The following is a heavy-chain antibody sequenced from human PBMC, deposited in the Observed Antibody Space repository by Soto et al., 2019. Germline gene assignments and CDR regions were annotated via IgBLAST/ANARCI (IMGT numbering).Heavy chain of an antibody. Sequence: GASVKVSCKVSGYTLTELSMHWVRQAPGKGLEWMGGFDPEDGETIYAQKFQGRVTMTEDTSTDTAYMELSSLRSEDTAVYYCATDGVDSGSQANYYGMDVWGQGTTVTVSS. D-gene: IGHD1-26*01. J-gene: IGHJ6*02. CDR1: GYTLTELS. V-gene: IGHV1-24*01. CDR2: FDPEDGET. CDR3: ATDGVDSGSQANYYGMDV.